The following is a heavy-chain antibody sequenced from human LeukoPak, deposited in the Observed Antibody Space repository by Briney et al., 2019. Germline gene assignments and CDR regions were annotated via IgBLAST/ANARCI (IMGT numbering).Heavy chain of an antibody. V-gene: IGHV4-34*01. CDR1: GGSFSGYY. CDR3: ARAGGSRDY. Sequence: SETLSLTCAVYGGSFSGYYWSWIRQPPGKGLEWIGEINHSGSTNYNPSLKSRVTISVDTSKNQFSLKLSSVTAADTAVYYCARAGGSRDYWGQGTLVTVSS. J-gene: IGHJ4*02. D-gene: IGHD1-26*01. CDR2: INHSGST.